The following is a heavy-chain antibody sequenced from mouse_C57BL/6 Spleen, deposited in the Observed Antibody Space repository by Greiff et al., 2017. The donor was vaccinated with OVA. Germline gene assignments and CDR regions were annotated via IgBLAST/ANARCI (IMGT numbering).Heavy chain of an antibody. Sequence: QVQLQQPGAELVMPGASVKLSCKASGYTFTSYWMHWVKQRPGQGLEWIGEIDPSDSYTNYNQKFKGKSTLTVDKSSSTAYMQINSLTSEDSAVYYCARGGDYSNPFDYWGQGTTLTVSS. D-gene: IGHD2-5*01. J-gene: IGHJ2*01. V-gene: IGHV1-69*01. CDR3: ARGGDYSNPFDY. CDR1: GYTFTSYW. CDR2: IDPSDSYT.